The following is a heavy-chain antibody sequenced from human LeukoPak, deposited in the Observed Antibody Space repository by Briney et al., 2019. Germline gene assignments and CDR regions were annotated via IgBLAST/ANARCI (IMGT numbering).Heavy chain of an antibody. V-gene: IGHV1-69*02. Sequence: SVKVSCKASGGTFSSYSIIWVRQTPGQGLEWMGRIIPILDIPNYAEKFQGRVTITADKSTSTGYMELSSLRSEDTAVYYCASGQGKGSYDIGHYWGQGTLVTVSS. CDR3: ASGQGKGSYDIGHY. J-gene: IGHJ4*02. CDR1: GGTFSSYS. CDR2: IIPILDIP. D-gene: IGHD3-16*01.